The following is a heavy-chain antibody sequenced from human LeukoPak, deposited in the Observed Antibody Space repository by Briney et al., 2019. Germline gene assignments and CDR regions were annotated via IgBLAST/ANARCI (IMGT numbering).Heavy chain of an antibody. V-gene: IGHV1-46*03. Sequence: ASVKVSCKASGYTFTSYYMHWLRQSPGQGLEWMGIINPSGGSTSYAQKFQGRITMTRDTSTSTVYMELGRLRSEDTAVYYCARAPWGVGRYTGSGSYYWLDPWRQGTLVSVSS. J-gene: IGHJ5*02. D-gene: IGHD3-10*01. CDR3: ARAPWGVGRYTGSGSYYWLDP. CDR2: INPSGGST. CDR1: GYTFTSYY.